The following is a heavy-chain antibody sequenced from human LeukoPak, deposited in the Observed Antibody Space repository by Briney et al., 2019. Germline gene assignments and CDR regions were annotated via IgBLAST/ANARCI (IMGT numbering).Heavy chain of an antibody. CDR1: GFTFSSYW. J-gene: IGHJ5*02. D-gene: IGHD3-3*01. CDR2: IKQDGSEK. CDR3: ARAYYDFWSGYYSWFDP. V-gene: IGHV3-7*04. Sequence: GGSLRLSCAASGFTFSSYWMSWVRQAPGKGLEWVANIKQDGSEKYYVDSVKGRFTISRDNAKNSLYLQMNSLRAEDTAVYYCARAYYDFWSGYYSWFDPWGQGTLVTVSS.